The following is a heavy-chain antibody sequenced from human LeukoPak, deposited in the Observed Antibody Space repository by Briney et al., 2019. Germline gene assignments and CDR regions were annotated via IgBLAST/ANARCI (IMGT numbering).Heavy chain of an antibody. D-gene: IGHD3-16*01. CDR1: GGPISRYY. Sequence: SETLSLTCTVSGGPISRYYWSWVRQPPGKGLEWIGYIYYSGTTNYNPSPKSRVTMSVDTSKNQFSLNLSSVTAADTAVYYCARDRYALGYWGQGTLVTVSS. CDR3: ARDRYALGY. J-gene: IGHJ4*02. CDR2: IYYSGTT. V-gene: IGHV4-59*01.